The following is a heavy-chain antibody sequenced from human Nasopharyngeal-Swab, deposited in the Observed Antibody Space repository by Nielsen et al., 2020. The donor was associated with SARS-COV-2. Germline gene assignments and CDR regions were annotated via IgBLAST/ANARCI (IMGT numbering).Heavy chain of an antibody. Sequence: WGSLRLSCAASGFTFNNYNFNWVRHAPGKGLEWVSSISSSSSYIYYADSVKGRFTISRDNAKNSLYLQMNSLRAEDTAVYYCARDGLDYDFWSAYFMDVWGQGTTVTVSS. CDR3: ARDGLDYDFWSAYFMDV. D-gene: IGHD3-3*01. CDR1: GFTFNNYN. CDR2: ISSSSSYI. V-gene: IGHV3-21*01. J-gene: IGHJ6*02.